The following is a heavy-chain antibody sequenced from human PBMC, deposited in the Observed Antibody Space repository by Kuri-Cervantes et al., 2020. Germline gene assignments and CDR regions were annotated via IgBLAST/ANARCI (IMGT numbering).Heavy chain of an antibody. CDR1: GYTFTGYF. CDR3: ARDPVVWYYYDSSGYEVRYYGMDV. Sequence: ASVKVPCKASGYTFTGYFMHWVRQAPGQGLEWMGWINPNSGGTNYEQKFQGRVTMTRDTSISTAYMELSRLRSDDTAVYYCARDPVVWYYYDSSGYEVRYYGMDVWGQGTTVTVSS. D-gene: IGHD3-22*01. CDR2: INPNSGGT. J-gene: IGHJ6*02. V-gene: IGHV1-2*02.